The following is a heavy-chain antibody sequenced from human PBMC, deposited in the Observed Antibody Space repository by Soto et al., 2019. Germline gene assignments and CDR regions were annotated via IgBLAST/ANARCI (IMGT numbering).Heavy chain of an antibody. CDR1: GFSFGSYW. Sequence: GGSLRLSCAASGFSFGSYWMHWVRRVPGGGQMWVSRLSSDGGATEYADSVQGRFIISRDNARNTLFLQMTNLRYQDTALYWCATLVVRGIFTGWPHWGELTLVPVSS. CDR2: LSSDGGAT. V-gene: IGHV3-74*01. J-gene: IGHJ4*02. CDR3: ATLVVRGIFTGWPH. D-gene: IGHD3-9*01.